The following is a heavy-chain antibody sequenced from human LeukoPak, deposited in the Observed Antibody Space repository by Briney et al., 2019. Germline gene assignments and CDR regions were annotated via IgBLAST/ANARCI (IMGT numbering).Heavy chain of an antibody. CDR1: GGSISSSYYY. CDR3: ARVGSSGWHPGFDY. Sequence: SETLSLTCTVSGGSISSSYYYWSWIRQPPGKGLEWIGEINHSGSTNYNPSLKSRVTISVDTSKNQFSLKLSSVTAVDTAVYYCARVGSSGWHPGFDYWGQGTLVTVSS. J-gene: IGHJ4*02. CDR2: INHSGST. D-gene: IGHD6-19*01. V-gene: IGHV4-39*07.